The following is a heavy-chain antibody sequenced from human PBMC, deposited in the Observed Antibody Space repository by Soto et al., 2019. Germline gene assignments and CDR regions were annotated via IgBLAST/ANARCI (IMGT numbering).Heavy chain of an antibody. CDR1: GFTFSSYA. CDR2: ISGSGGST. D-gene: IGHD3-3*01. J-gene: IGHJ4*02. V-gene: IGHV3-23*01. Sequence: EVQLLESGGGLVQPGGSLRLSCAASGFTFSSYAMSWVRQAPGKGLDWVSAISGSGGSTYYADSVKGRFTISRDNSKNQLYLQMNSLRAEDTAVYYCARVLRFLEWSSDYFDYWGQGTLVTVSS. CDR3: ARVLRFLEWSSDYFDY.